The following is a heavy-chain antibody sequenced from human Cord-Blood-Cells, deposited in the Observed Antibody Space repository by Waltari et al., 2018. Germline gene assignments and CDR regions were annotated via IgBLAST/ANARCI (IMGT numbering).Heavy chain of an antibody. V-gene: IGHV4-39*01. J-gene: IGHJ4*02. CDR1: GGSISSSSYY. CDR2: IYYSGST. D-gene: IGHD6-6*01. Sequence: QLQLQESGPGLVKPSETLSLTCTVSGGSISSSSYYRGWIRQPPGKGLEWIGSIYYSGSTYYNPSLKSRVTISVDTSKNQFSLKLSSVTAADTAVYYCAVEYSSSSFDYWGQGTLVTVSS. CDR3: AVEYSSSSFDY.